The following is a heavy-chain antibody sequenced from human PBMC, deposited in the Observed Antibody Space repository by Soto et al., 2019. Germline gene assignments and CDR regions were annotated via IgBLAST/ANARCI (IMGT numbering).Heavy chain of an antibody. D-gene: IGHD3-3*01. CDR2: INSDGSIT. CDR3: ARENTIFPFFGY. Sequence: GGSLRLSCAASGFTFSSYWMHWVRQAPGKGLVWVSRINSDGSITTYADSVKGRFTISRDNAKNTLYLQMNSLRAEDTAVYYCARENTIFPFFGYWGQGTLVTVSS. J-gene: IGHJ4*02. V-gene: IGHV3-74*01. CDR1: GFTFSSYW.